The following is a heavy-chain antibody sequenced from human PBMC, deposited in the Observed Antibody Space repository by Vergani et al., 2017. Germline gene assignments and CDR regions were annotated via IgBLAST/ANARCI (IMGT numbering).Heavy chain of an antibody. V-gene: IGHV3-7*01. D-gene: IGHD1-26*01. J-gene: IGHJ4*02. CDR1: GFTFSSYW. CDR2: IKQDGSEK. Sequence: EVQLVESGGGLVQPGGSLRLSCAAPGFTFSSYWMSWVRQAPGKGLEWVANIKQDGSEKYYVDSVKGRFTISRDNAKNSLYLQMNSLRAEDTAVYYCARDKEGALDYWGQGTLVTVSS. CDR3: ARDKEGALDY.